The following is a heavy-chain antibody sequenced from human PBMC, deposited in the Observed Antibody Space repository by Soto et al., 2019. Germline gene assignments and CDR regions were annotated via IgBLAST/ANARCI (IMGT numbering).Heavy chain of an antibody. J-gene: IGHJ4*02. CDR3: ARTYDSNGYANEFDS. V-gene: IGHV4-59*12. Sequence: QVVLQESGPGLVKPSETLSLTCSVSGRSITSYYWSWVRQPPGKGLEWIGYIYDNGITSQNPSLQSRVTMSAVTSQNQFSLKLTSVTGADTAVYYCARTYDSNGYANEFDSWGQGILVTVTS. CDR2: IYDNGIT. D-gene: IGHD3-22*01. CDR1: GRSITSYY.